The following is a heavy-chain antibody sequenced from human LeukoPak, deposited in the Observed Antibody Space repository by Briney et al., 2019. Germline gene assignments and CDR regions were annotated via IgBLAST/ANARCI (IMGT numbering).Heavy chain of an antibody. CDR1: GLNFDDSA. J-gene: IGHJ4*02. V-gene: IGHV3-30-3*01. D-gene: IGHD3-10*01. CDR3: ARDQNSGSYYNQPIDY. Sequence: GGSLRLSCVASGLNFDDSAMHWVRQAPGKGLEWVAVTSYDESTKHYADSVKGRFTISRDNSKNTLYLQMNSLRAEDTAVYYCARDQNSGSYYNQPIDYWGQGTLVTVSS. CDR2: TSYDESTK.